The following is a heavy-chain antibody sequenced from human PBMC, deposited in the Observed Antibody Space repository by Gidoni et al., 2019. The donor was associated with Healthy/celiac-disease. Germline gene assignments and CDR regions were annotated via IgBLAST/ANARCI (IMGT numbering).Heavy chain of an antibody. CDR3: AKGVAYCGGDCYDYFDY. CDR1: GFTFSRYA. D-gene: IGHD2-21*02. V-gene: IGHV3-23*01. CDR2: ISGSGGST. J-gene: IGHJ4*02. Sequence: EVQLLESGGGLVQPGGSLRLSCAASGFTFSRYAMSWVRQAPGKGLGWVSAISGSGGSTYYADAVKGRFTISRDNSKNTLYLQMNSLRAEDTAVYYCAKGVAYCGGDCYDYFDYWGQGTLVTVSS.